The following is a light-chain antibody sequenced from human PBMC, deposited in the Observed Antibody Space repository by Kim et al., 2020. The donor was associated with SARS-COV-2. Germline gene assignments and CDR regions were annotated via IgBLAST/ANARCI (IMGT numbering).Light chain of an antibody. CDR3: QVWDSSAVL. V-gene: IGLV3-9*01. J-gene: IGLJ2*01. Sequence: SVAVGQRARITCEGYNSESKNVHWYQQRPGQAPVLVIHRDSRRPFGIPERFSGSNSGNTASLTISRAQAGDEGDYYCQVWDSSAVLFGGGTKLTVL. CDR1: NSESKN. CDR2: RDS.